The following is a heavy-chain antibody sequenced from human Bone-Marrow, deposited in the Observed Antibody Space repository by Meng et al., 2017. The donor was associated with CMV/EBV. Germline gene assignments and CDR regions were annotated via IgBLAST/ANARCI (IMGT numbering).Heavy chain of an antibody. CDR1: GGTFSSYA. J-gene: IGHJ6*02. CDR3: ARRITRVRGVIIVNYYGMDV. V-gene: IGHV1-69*05. CDR2: ILVIFGKG. Sequence: SVKVSCKASGGTFSSYAISWVRQAPGQGLEWMGGILVIFGKGNYAQKFQGRVTITTDESTSTAYMELGSLSSEDTAVYYCARRITRVRGVIIVNYYGMDVWGQGTTATVSS. D-gene: IGHD3-10*01.